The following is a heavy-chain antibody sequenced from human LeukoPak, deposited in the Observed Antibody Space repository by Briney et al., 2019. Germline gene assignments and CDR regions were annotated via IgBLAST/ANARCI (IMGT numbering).Heavy chain of an antibody. CDR2: IYYSGST. D-gene: IGHD3-10*01. CDR1: GGSISSGGYY. Sequence: PSEPLSLTCTVSGGSISSGGYYWSWIRQHPGKGLEWIGYIYYSGSTYYNPSLKSRVTISVDTSKNQFSLKLSSVTAAGTAVYYCARVTATMVREVFDYWGQGTLVTVSS. J-gene: IGHJ4*02. V-gene: IGHV4-31*03. CDR3: ARVTATMVREVFDY.